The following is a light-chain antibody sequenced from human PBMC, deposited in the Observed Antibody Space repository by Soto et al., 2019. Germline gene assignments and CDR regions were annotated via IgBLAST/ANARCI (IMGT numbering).Light chain of an antibody. Sequence: EIVLTQSPGTLSFSPGERATLSCRASQTVTSDYLAWYQQKPGQAPRLLIYGASDRATGIPDRFSASGSGTDFTLTISRLEPQDFAIYYCQQYGDSPLTFGGGTKV. J-gene: IGKJ4*01. CDR1: QTVTSDY. CDR2: GAS. CDR3: QQYGDSPLT. V-gene: IGKV3-20*01.